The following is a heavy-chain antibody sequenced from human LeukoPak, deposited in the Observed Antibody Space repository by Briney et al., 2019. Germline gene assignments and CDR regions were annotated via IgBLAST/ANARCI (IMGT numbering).Heavy chain of an antibody. J-gene: IGHJ2*01. CDR1: GFTFSSYA. V-gene: IGHV3-23*01. D-gene: IGHD3-9*01. CDR3: AKAHYDILTGPLWYFDL. Sequence: TGGSLRLSCAASGFTFSSYAMSWVRQAPGKGLEWVSAISGSGGSTYYADSVKGRFTISRDNSKNTLYLQMNSLRAEDTAVYYCAKAHYDILTGPLWYFDLWGRGTLVTVSS. CDR2: ISGSGGST.